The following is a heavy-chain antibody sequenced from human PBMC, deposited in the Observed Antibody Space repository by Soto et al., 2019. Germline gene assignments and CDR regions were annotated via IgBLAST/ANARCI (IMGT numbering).Heavy chain of an antibody. J-gene: IGHJ4*02. CDR1: GGSMRNYY. CDR2: VYHNGVS. D-gene: IGHD3-22*01. CDR3: ARAYYHDVSGYSAMDY. V-gene: IGHV4-59*01. Sequence: SETLSLTCTVSGGSMRNYYWSWIRQPPGKGLEWIGYVYHNGVSNYNASLKSRVSISLDTSRNLFSLNLISVTTADTAVYYCARAYYHDVSGYSAMDYWGQGTLVTVSS.